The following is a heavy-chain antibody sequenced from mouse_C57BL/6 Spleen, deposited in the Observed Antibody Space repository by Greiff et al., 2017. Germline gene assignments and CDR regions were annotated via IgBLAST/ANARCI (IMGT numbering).Heavy chain of an antibody. D-gene: IGHD2-1*01. CDR2: IDPSDSET. Sequence: QVQLQQSGAELVRPGSSVKLSCKASGYTFTSYWMHWVKQRPIQGLEWIGNIDPSDSETHYNQKFKDKATLTVDKSSSTAYMQLSSLTSEDSAVYYCARNGDYGNWFAYWGQGTLVTVSA. CDR1: GYTFTSYW. J-gene: IGHJ3*01. CDR3: ARNGDYGNWFAY. V-gene: IGHV1-52*01.